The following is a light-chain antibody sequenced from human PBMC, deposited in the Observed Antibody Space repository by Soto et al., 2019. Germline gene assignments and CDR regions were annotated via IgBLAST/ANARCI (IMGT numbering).Light chain of an antibody. CDR2: DVS. V-gene: IGKV3-11*01. CDR1: ESVTNY. CDR3: QQRSDWPRT. J-gene: IGKJ1*01. Sequence: EIVLTQSPASVSLSPGERGTLSCRASESVTNYLAWYQQKPGQAPRLLVYDVSNRATGIPARFSGGGSGTDFTLTISNLEPEDFAVYYCQQRSDWPRTFGQGTKVDIK.